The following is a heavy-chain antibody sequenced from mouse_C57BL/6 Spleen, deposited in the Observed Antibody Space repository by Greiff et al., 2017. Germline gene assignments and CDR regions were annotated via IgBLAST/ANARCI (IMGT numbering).Heavy chain of an antibody. D-gene: IGHD4-1*01. V-gene: IGHV1-50*01. CDR1: GYTFTSYW. Sequence: VKLQQPGAELVKPGASVKLSCKASGYTFTSYWMQWVKQRPGQGLEWIGEIDPSDSYTNYNQKFKGKATLTVDTSSSTAYMQLSSLTSEDSAVYYCARGPGTWAYWGQGTLVTVSA. CDR2: IDPSDSYT. CDR3: ARGPGTWAY. J-gene: IGHJ3*01.